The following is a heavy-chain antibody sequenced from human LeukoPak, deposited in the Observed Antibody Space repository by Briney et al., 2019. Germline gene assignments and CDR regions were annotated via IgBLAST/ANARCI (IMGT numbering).Heavy chain of an antibody. CDR2: ISAYNAYT. V-gene: IGHV1-18*01. CDR1: GYTFTSYG. D-gene: IGHD1-1*01. CDR3: ARAETGTSGEDY. Sequence: ASVKVSCKASGYTFTSYGITWVRQAPGQGLEWMGWISAYNAYTYYAQKLQGRVTMTTDTSTSTAYMELRSLRSDDTAVYYCARAETGTSGEDYWGQGTLVTVSS. J-gene: IGHJ4*02.